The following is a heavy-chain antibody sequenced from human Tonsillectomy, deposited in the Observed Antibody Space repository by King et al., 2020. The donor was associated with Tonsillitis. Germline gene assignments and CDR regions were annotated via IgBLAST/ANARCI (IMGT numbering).Heavy chain of an antibody. CDR3: TKGIASMVSASDY. Sequence: VQLLESGGGLVQPGGSLRLSCAVSGFTFSTYTMGWVRQAPGKGLEWVSRIRGNGDSTQYADSVKGRFTISSDNSKNTLYLQMNSLRAEDTATYYCTKGIASMVSASDYWGQGTLVTVSS. CDR1: GFTFSTYT. V-gene: IGHV3-23*01. CDR2: IRGNGDST. J-gene: IGHJ4*02. D-gene: IGHD2-8*01.